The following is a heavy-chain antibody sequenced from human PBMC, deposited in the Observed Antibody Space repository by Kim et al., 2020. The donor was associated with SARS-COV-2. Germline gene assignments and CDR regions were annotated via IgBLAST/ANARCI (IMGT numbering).Heavy chain of an antibody. CDR2: AYFRSKWYH. V-gene: IGHV6-1*01. Sequence: SQTLSLTCAISEDSLTSARAAWNWVRQSPSRGLEWLGRAYFRSKWYHDYAVSVKSRITVNPDTSKNQFSLQLRSVIPEDTAVYYCARTPVDYNAMDVWGQGITVTVPS. CDR1: EDSLTSARAA. D-gene: IGHD2-2*01. CDR3: ARTPVDYNAMDV. J-gene: IGHJ6*02.